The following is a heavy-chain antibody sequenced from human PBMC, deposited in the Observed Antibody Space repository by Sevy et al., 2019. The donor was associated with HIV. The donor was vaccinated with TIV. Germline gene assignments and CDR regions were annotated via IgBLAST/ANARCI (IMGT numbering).Heavy chain of an antibody. V-gene: IGHV3-23*01. Sequence: GGSLRLSCAASGFSFTSHYINWIRQAPGKGLEWISGISGSGTRTYYADSVKGRFSISRDNSKNRLYLQMNSLRSEDTALYYCAKGGGGHYDPDEIGYYFYYYNMDVWGKGTTVTVSS. D-gene: IGHD3-22*01. J-gene: IGHJ6*03. CDR1: GFSFTSHY. CDR2: ISGSGTRT. CDR3: AKGGGGHYDPDEIGYYFYYYNMDV.